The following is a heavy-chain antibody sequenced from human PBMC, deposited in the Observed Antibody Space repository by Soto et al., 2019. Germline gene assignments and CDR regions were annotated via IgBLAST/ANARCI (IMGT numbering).Heavy chain of an antibody. Sequence: QVQLQESGPGLVKPSETLSLTCTVSGGSISGYYWSWIRQPPGKGLEWIGYIYYSGSTNYNPSLKSRVTISVDTSKNQFSLKLSSVTAADTAVYYCARPTYNSGSPFDYWGQGTLVTVSS. D-gene: IGHD1-20*01. V-gene: IGHV4-59*01. CDR1: GGSISGYY. J-gene: IGHJ4*02. CDR3: ARPTYNSGSPFDY. CDR2: IYYSGST.